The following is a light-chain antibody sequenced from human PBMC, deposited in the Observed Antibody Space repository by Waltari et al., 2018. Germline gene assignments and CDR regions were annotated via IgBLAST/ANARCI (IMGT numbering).Light chain of an antibody. CDR1: SSNIGRNS. CDR3: AAWDDSLNLI. CDR2: SHN. Sequence: QSVLTQPPSASGTPGQRVTISCSGSSSNIGRNSVDWYQQVPGTAPKLLIYSHNQRPSGVPDRFSGSKSGTSASLAISGLQSEDEAEYFCAAWDDSLNLIFGVGTKLTVL. V-gene: IGLV1-44*01. J-gene: IGLJ2*01.